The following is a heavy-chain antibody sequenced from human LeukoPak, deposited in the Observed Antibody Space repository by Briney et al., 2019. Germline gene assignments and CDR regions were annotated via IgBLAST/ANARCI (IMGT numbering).Heavy chain of an antibody. V-gene: IGHV1-18*04. CDR1: GYTFTSYG. D-gene: IGHD6-19*01. Sequence: ASVKVSCKASGYTFTSYGISRVRQAPGQGLEWMGWISAYNGNTNYARKLQGRVTMTTDTSTSTAYMELRSLRSDDTAVYYCARDLGDIAVAGTWFDYWGQGTLVTVSS. CDR2: ISAYNGNT. CDR3: ARDLGDIAVAGTWFDY. J-gene: IGHJ4*02.